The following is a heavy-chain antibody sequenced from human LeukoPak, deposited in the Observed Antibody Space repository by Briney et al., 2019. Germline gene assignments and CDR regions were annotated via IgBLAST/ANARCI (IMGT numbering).Heavy chain of an antibody. CDR2: IYHSGST. J-gene: IGHJ4*02. Sequence: SETLSLTCAVSGYSISSGYYWGWIRQPPGKGLEWIGSIYHSGSTYYNPSLKSRVTMSVDTSKNQFSLKLSSVTAADTAVYYCARRAFYSGFDYWGQGTLVTVSS. CDR1: GYSISSGYY. CDR3: ARRAFYSGFDY. V-gene: IGHV4-38-2*01. D-gene: IGHD2-21*01.